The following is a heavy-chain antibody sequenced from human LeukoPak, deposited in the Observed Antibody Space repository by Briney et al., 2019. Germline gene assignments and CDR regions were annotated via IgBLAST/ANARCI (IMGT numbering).Heavy chain of an antibody. CDR2: ISVYNGNT. D-gene: IGHD3-22*01. Sequence: ASVKVSCKASGYTFTGYYMHWVRQAPGQGLEWMGWISVYNGNTNYAQKLQGRVTMTTDTSTSTAYMELRSLRSDDTAVYYCARGSYYYDSSGYETNDFWGQGTLVTVSS. CDR1: GYTFTGYY. V-gene: IGHV1-18*04. CDR3: ARGSYYYDSSGYETNDF. J-gene: IGHJ4*02.